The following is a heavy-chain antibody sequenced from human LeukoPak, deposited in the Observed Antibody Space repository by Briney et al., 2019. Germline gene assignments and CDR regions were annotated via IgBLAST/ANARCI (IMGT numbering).Heavy chain of an antibody. J-gene: IGHJ4*02. Sequence: PGGSLRLSCAASGFTFSSYWMSWVRQAPGKGLEWVANIKQDGSEKYYVDSVKGRFTISRDNAKNSLYLQMNSLRAEDTAVYYCAREERAQDYDFWSGYYTARGYYFDYWGQGTLVTVSS. CDR1: GFTFSSYW. CDR2: IKQDGSEK. CDR3: AREERAQDYDFWSGYYTARGYYFDY. V-gene: IGHV3-7*01. D-gene: IGHD3-3*01.